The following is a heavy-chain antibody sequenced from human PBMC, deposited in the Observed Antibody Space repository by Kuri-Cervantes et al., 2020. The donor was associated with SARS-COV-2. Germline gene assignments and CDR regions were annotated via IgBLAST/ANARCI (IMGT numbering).Heavy chain of an antibody. CDR1: GGSISSGGYS. CDR3: ARPRGRPGYYYYYGMDV. V-gene: IGHV4-30-2*01. CDR2: ISHSGST. Sequence: SETLSLTCAVSGGSISSGGYSWSWIRQPPGKGLEWIGEISHSGSTNYNPSLKSRVTISVDTSKNQFSLKLSSVTAADTAVYYCARPRGRPGYYYYYGMDVWGQGTTVTVSS. J-gene: IGHJ6*02. D-gene: IGHD3-10*01.